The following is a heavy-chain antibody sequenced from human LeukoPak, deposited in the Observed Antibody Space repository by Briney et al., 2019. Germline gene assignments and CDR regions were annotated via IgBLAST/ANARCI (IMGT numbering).Heavy chain of an antibody. CDR1: GFTFSSYS. V-gene: IGHV3-21*01. CDR2: ISSSSSYI. D-gene: IGHD3-22*01. J-gene: IGHJ4*02. Sequence: GGSLRFSCAASGFTFSSYSMNWVRQAPGKGLEWVSSISSSSSYIYYADSVKGRFTISRDNAKNSLYLQMNSLRAEDTAVYYCARDARSIGYYQDYWGQGTLVTVSS. CDR3: ARDARSIGYYQDY.